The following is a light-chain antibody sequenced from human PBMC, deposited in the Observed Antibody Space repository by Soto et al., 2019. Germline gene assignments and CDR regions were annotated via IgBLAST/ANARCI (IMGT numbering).Light chain of an antibody. CDR3: KHNVNRPIT. CDR2: GAS. J-gene: IGKJ5*01. CDR1: QFVSSN. Sequence: EIVMTQSPVTLSVSPGERATLSCRASQFVSSNLAWYQQKPGQAPRLLIYGASTRPTGIPARFSGSGSGRDFTINTRKLEPEEFAVYQYKHNVNRPITFGQGTRLGI. V-gene: IGKV3D-15*01.